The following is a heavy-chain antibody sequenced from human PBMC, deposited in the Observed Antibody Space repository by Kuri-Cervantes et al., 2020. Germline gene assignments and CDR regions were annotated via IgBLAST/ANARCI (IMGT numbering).Heavy chain of an antibody. V-gene: IGHV3-23*01. Sequence: GGSLRLSCAASGFTFSSYAMSWVRQAPGKGLEWVSAISGSGGSTYYADSVKGRFTISRDNSKNTLYLQMNSLRAEDTAVYYCAKDAGELGQSGYVGYYYYYGMDVWGQGTTVTVSS. D-gene: IGHD5-12*01. CDR1: GFTFSSYA. CDR2: ISGSGGST. CDR3: AKDAGELGQSGYVGYYYYYGMDV. J-gene: IGHJ6*02.